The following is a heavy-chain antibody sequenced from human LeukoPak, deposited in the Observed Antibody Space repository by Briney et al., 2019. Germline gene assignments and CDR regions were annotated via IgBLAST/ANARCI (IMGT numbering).Heavy chain of an antibody. V-gene: IGHV4-39*01. CDR3: ARGVRIFGVVINWFDP. CDR1: GASISSGSYY. D-gene: IGHD3-3*01. Sequence: SETLSLTCTVSGASISSGSYYWDWLRQPPGKGLEWIGSIFYSGNTYFNPSLKSRVSISVDTSKNQFSLKLSSVTAADTAVYYCARGVRIFGVVINWFDPWGQGTLVTVSS. J-gene: IGHJ5*02. CDR2: IFYSGNT.